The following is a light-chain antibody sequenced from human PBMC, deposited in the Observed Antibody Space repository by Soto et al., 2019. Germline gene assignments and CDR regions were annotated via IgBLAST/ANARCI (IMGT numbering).Light chain of an antibody. J-gene: IGKJ5*01. CDR2: DAS. CDR3: EGPGSAAGR. V-gene: IGKV3D-20*02. Sequence: SISQSVSSSSLAWYQQKRGQAPRLLIHDASSRATGIPDRFSGSGSGTAYNLALRSLQSGDTALHICEGPGSAAGRFAQGTRLEIK. CDR1: QSVSSSS.